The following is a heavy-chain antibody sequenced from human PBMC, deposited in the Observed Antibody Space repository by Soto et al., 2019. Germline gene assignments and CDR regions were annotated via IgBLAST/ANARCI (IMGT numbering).Heavy chain of an antibody. CDR2: IYYTGST. CDR3: ARGAGFSYASSWFDI. J-gene: IGHJ5*02. CDR1: GSSVSSGTYY. V-gene: IGHV4-61*03. D-gene: IGHD5-18*01. Sequence: QVQLQESGPGLVKPSETLSLTCTVFGSSVSSGTYYWSWLRPAHGKGLEWVGHIYYTGSTNYNPSLNNRVTISVDTSKNHFALQLTSVTAADTAVYYCARGAGFSYASSWFDIWGQGTLVTVSS.